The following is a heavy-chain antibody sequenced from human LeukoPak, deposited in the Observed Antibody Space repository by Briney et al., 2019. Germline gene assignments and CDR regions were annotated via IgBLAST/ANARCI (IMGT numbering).Heavy chain of an antibody. CDR1: GFTFSSYS. D-gene: IGHD2-2*01. V-gene: IGHV3-48*02. CDR2: ISSSSSTI. Sequence: GGSLRLSCAASGFTFSSYSMNWVRQAPGKGLEWVSYISSSSSTIYYADSVKGRFTISRDNAENSLYLQMNSLRDEDTAVYYCARSGVPAASRVYGMDVWGQGTTVTVSS. CDR3: ARSGVPAASRVYGMDV. J-gene: IGHJ6*02.